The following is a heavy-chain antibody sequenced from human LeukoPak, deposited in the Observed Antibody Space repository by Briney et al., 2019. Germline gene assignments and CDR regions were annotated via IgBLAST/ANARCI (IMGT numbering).Heavy chain of an antibody. Sequence: SETLSLTCTVSGGSISSYYWSWIRQPPGKGLEWIGYIYYSGSTNYNPSLKSRVTISVDTSKNQFSLKLSSVTAADTAVYYCARLTRSGYDLYYFDHWGQGTLVTVSS. CDR1: GGSISSYY. V-gene: IGHV4-59*08. CDR2: IYYSGST. D-gene: IGHD5-12*01. J-gene: IGHJ4*02. CDR3: ARLTRSGYDLYYFDH.